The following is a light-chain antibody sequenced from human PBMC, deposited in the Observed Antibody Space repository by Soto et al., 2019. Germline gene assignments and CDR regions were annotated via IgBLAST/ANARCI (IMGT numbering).Light chain of an antibody. CDR1: QSVSSSY. CDR2: GAS. V-gene: IGKV3-20*01. Sequence: IVLTQSPGTLSLSPEERATLSCRASQSVSSSYLAWYQQKPGQAPRLLIYGASSRATGIPDRFSGRGSGTDFTLTISRLEPEDFAVYYCQQDGSSPPWGLTFGGGTKVDIK. J-gene: IGKJ4*01. CDR3: QQDGSSPPWGLT.